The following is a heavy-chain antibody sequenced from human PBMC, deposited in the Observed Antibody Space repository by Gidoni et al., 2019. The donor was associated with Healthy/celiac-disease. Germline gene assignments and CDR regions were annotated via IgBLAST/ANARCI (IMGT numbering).Heavy chain of an antibody. V-gene: IGHV3-30*18. J-gene: IGHJ4*02. CDR1: GFTFSSYG. CDR3: AKDNGWDYGDYVGSVDY. CDR2: ISYDGSNK. D-gene: IGHD4-17*01. Sequence: QVQLVESGGGVVQPGRSLRLSCAASGFTFSSYGMHWVRQAPGKGLEWVAVISYDGSNKYYADSVKGRFTISRDNSKNTLYLQMNSLRAEDTAVYYCAKDNGWDYGDYVGSVDYWGQGTLVTVSS.